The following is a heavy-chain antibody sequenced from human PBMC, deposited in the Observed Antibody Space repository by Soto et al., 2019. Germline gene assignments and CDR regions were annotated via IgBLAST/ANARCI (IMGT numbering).Heavy chain of an antibody. CDR2: INAGNGNT. CDR1: GYTFTSYA. Sequence: QVPLVQSGAEVKKPGASVKVSCKASGYTFTSYAMHWVRQAPGQRLEWMGWINAGNGNTKYSQTFRGRVTITRDTSASTADMELRSLRSEATAVYYCARALPSRGYYYYYYMDVWGKGTTITVSS. J-gene: IGHJ6*03. D-gene: IGHD3-10*01. V-gene: IGHV1-3*01. CDR3: ARALPSRGYYYYYYMDV.